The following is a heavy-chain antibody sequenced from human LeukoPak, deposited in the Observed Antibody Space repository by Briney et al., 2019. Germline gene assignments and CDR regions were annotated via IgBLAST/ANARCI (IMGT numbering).Heavy chain of an antibody. CDR1: GYTFTGYY. D-gene: IGHD3-10*01. V-gene: IGHV1-2*02. J-gene: IGHJ4*02. CDR3: ARLVYGSGSLSQ. Sequence: ASVKVSCKASGYTFTGYYMHWVRQAPGQGLEWMGWINPNSGGTNYAQKFQGRVTMTRDTSISTAYMELSRLRSDDTAVYYCARLVYGSGSLSQWGQGTLVTVSS. CDR2: INPNSGGT.